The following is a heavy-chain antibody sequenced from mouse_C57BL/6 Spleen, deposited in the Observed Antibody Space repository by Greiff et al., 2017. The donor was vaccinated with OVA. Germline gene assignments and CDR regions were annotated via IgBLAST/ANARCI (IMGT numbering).Heavy chain of an antibody. CDR2: IWSVGST. V-gene: IGHV2-5*01. J-gene: IGHJ4*01. D-gene: IGHD1-1*01. CDR3: AKDYGSKAMDY. Sequence: VKLVESGPGLVQPSQSLSITCTVSGFSLTSYGVHWVRQSQGKGLEWLGVIWSVGSTNYNAAFMSRLSITKDNSKSQVFFKMNSLQADDTAIYYCAKDYGSKAMDYWGQGTSVTVSS. CDR1: GFSLTSYG.